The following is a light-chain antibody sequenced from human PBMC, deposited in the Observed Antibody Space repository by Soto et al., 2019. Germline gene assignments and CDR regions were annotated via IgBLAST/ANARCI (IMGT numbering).Light chain of an antibody. V-gene: IGKV3-15*01. J-gene: IGKJ4*01. CDR3: QQYNNWPPLT. Sequence: EIVLTQSPATLSLSPGERATLSCRASQSVGNYLAWYQQKPGQAPRLLIYDASTRATGIPARFSGSGSGTEFTLTISSLQSEDFAVYYCQQYNNWPPLTFGGGTKVEIK. CDR2: DAS. CDR1: QSVGNY.